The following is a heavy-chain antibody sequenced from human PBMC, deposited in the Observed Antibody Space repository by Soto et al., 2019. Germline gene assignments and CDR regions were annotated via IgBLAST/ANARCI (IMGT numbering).Heavy chain of an antibody. CDR3: ARHDIVAVPAVFDS. Sequence: SEILSVTCTVSGGSIRDYYWSWIRQTPGKGLEWIGYIYYSGTTNYNPSLKSRVTVSVDTSKNQFSLKLSSVTAADTAVYYCARHDIVAVPAVFDSWGQGTLVTVSS. D-gene: IGHD2-2*01. V-gene: IGHV4-59*08. CDR1: GGSIRDYY. J-gene: IGHJ4*02. CDR2: IYYSGTT.